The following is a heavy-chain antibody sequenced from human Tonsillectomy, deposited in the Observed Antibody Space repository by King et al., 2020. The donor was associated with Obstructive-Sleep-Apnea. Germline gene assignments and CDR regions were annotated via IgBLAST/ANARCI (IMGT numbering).Heavy chain of an antibody. Sequence: VQLVESGGGLVQPGGSLRLSCAASGFTFSSYWMSWVRQAPGKGLEWVANIKQDGSEKYYVDSVKGRFTISRDNAKNSLYLQMNSLRAEDTAVYYCARDLWWWGGDAWPDMYFEFWGQGTLVTVSS. CDR2: IKQDGSEK. J-gene: IGHJ4*02. D-gene: IGHD2-21*01. CDR1: GFTFSSYW. V-gene: IGHV3-7*03. CDR3: ARDLWWWGGDAWPDMYFEF.